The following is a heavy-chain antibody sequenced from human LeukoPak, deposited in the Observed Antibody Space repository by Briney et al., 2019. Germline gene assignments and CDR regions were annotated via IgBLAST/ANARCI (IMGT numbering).Heavy chain of an antibody. D-gene: IGHD3-3*01. Sequence: ASVKVSCKASGGTFSSYAISWVRQAPGQRLEWMGWINPGNGDTRYSQYFQGRVTITRDTSATTAYMELSSLRSEDMAVYYCARAYDFWSGYYDWYYFDYWGQGTLVTVSS. V-gene: IGHV1-3*03. CDR1: GGTFSSYA. CDR2: INPGNGDT. J-gene: IGHJ4*02. CDR3: ARAYDFWSGYYDWYYFDY.